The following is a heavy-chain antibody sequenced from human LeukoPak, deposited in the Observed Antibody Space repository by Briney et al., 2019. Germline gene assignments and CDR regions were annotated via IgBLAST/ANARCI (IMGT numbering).Heavy chain of an antibody. CDR1: GGPFSGYF. CDR3: ARLSFGSGWYYDY. Sequence: SETLSLTCAVYGGPFSGYFWSWIRQPPGKGLEWIGYVYHSGSTNFNPSLKSRVTISVDTSKNQFSLKLDSVTAADTAVYYCARLSFGSGWYYDYWGQGTLVTVSS. D-gene: IGHD6-19*01. CDR2: VYHSGST. V-gene: IGHV4-59*01. J-gene: IGHJ4*02.